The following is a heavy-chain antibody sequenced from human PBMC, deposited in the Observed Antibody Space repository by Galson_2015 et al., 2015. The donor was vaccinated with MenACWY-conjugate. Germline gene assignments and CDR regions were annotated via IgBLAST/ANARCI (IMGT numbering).Heavy chain of an antibody. J-gene: IGHJ4*02. D-gene: IGHD3-22*01. Sequence: LSLTCIVSGGSITDYYWSWIRQPPGKGLEWIGYIYYSGSTNYNPSLKSRVTLSVDTSKNRFSLNLTSVTAADTAVYYCARHKIYYYDRTGNFDYWGQGALVTVSS. CDR2: IYYSGST. CDR3: ARHKIYYYDRTGNFDY. V-gene: IGHV4-59*08. CDR1: GGSITDYY.